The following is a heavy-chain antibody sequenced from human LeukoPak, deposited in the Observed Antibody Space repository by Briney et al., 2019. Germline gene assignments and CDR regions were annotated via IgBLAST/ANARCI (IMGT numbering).Heavy chain of an antibody. J-gene: IGHJ4*02. D-gene: IGHD6-6*01. V-gene: IGHV3-23*01. CDR3: AKGGLLAALPDY. Sequence: GGSLRLSCAASGFTFSSYAMSWVRQAPGRGLEWVSAISGSGGSTYYADSVKGRFTIPRDNSKNTLYLQMNSLRAEDTAVYYCAKGGLLAALPDYWGQGTLVTVSS. CDR2: ISGSGGST. CDR1: GFTFSSYA.